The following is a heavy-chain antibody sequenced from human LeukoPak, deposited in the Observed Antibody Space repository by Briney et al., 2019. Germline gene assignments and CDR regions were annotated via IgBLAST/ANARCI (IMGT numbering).Heavy chain of an antibody. V-gene: IGHV3-7*05. CDR3: ASQSSVLFAY. D-gene: IGHD3-10*01. J-gene: IGHJ4*02. Sequence: GGSLRLSCAASGFPFSTYWMSWVRQAPGKGLEWVANIKKDGSEKYYVDSVKGRFTISRDNAKNSLYLQMNSLRAEDTAVYYCASQSSVLFAYWGQATLVTVSS. CDR2: IKKDGSEK. CDR1: GFPFSTYW.